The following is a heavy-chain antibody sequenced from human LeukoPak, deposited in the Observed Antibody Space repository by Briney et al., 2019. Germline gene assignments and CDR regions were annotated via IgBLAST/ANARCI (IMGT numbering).Heavy chain of an antibody. Sequence: PSEPLSLTCTVSGGFISSGSYYWRWIRQPAGKGLEWIERIYTSGSTNHNPPLKSRVTISVDTSKDQFSLKLSSVTAADTAVYYCAREIVVVPAAMTAGWFDPWGQGTLVTVSS. CDR2: IYTSGST. V-gene: IGHV4-61*02. J-gene: IGHJ5*02. D-gene: IGHD2-2*01. CDR3: AREIVVVPAAMTAGWFDP. CDR1: GGFISSGSYY.